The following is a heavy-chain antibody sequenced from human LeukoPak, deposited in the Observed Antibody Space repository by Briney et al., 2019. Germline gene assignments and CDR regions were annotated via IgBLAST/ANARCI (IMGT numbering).Heavy chain of an antibody. V-gene: IGHV4-31*03. CDR1: GGSISSGGYY. CDR2: IYYSGST. J-gene: IGHJ6*03. Sequence: PSQTLSLTCTVSGGSISSGGYYWSWIRQHPGKGLDWIGYIYYSGSTYCNPSLKSRATISVDTSKNQFSLGPTSVTAADTAVYYCARAPKGMTTVRYYYYYYMDVWGEGTTVTVSS. CDR3: ARAPKGMTTVRYYYYYYMDV. D-gene: IGHD4-11*01.